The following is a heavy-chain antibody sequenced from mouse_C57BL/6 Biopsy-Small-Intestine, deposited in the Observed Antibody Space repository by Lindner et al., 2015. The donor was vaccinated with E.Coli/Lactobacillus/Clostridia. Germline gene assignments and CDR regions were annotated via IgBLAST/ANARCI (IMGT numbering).Heavy chain of an antibody. CDR1: GYTFTSYT. V-gene: IGHV1-4*01. CDR2: INPSSGHT. CDR3: AREDYYGSSPHY. J-gene: IGHJ2*01. Sequence: VQLQESGAELARPGASVKMSCKASGYTFTSYTMHWVKQRPGQGLEWIGYINPSSGHTKYNQKFKDKATLTADKSSSTAYMQLSSLTSEDSAVYYCAREDYYGSSPHYWGQGTTLTVSS. D-gene: IGHD1-1*01.